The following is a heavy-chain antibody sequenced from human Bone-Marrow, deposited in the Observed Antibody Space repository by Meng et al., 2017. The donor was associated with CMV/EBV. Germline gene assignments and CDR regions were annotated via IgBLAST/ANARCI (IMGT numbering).Heavy chain of an antibody. J-gene: IGHJ6*02. CDR3: ARDLSLLRSQTYYYGMDG. Sequence: ASVKVSCKASGYTFTSYYMHWVRQAPGQGLEWMGIINPSGGSTSYAQKFQGRVTMTRDTSTSTVYMELSSLRSEDTAVYYCARDLSLLRSQTYYYGMDGWGQGTTVTVSS. CDR1: GYTFTSYY. D-gene: IGHD3-3*01. CDR2: INPSGGST. V-gene: IGHV1-46*01.